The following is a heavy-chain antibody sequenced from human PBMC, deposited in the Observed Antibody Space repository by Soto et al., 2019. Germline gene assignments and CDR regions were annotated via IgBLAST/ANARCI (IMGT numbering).Heavy chain of an antibody. CDR3: VEWSGCFVPPKRVSGRGTDV. J-gene: IGHJ6*02. Sequence: PAETLRLSCAASGFTFSSYAMSWVRHAPANEPERVSSVSGSGDSTYYADSVKGRFTISSDNSKKTLYLKMNSLRAEDTAVYYCVEWSGCFVPPKRVSGRGTDVWGQGTMVTVSS. CDR2: VSGSGDST. CDR1: GFTFSSYA. V-gene: IGHV3-23*01. D-gene: IGHD3-3*01.